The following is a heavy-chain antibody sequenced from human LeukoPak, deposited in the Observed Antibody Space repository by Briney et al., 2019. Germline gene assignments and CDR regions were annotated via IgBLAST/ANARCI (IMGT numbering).Heavy chain of an antibody. V-gene: IGHV1-18*01. CDR2: ISGYNDNT. D-gene: IGHD5-12*01. J-gene: IGHJ5*02. CDR1: GYSFTSYG. Sequence: ASVKVSCKASGYSFTSYGISWVRQAPGQGLEWMGWISGYNDNTNYAQKLQGRATMTTDTSTSTAYMELRSLRSDDTAVYYCARDLFLVATGVSLCGFDPWGQGTLVTVSS. CDR3: ARDLFLVATGVSLCGFDP.